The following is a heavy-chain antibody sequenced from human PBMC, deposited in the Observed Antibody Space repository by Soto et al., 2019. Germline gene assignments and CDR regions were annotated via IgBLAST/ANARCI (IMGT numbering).Heavy chain of an antibody. V-gene: IGHV1-69*08. CDR2: IIPILGIA. CDR3: ARDKGSGSSDY. D-gene: IGHD1-26*01. J-gene: IGHJ4*02. Sequence: QVQLVQSGAEVKKPGSSVKVSCKASGGTFSSYTISWVRQAPGQGLEWMGRIIPILGIANYAQKFQGRVTITADKSTSTAYMELSSLRSEDTAVYYCARDKGSGSSDYWGQGTLVTVSS. CDR1: GGTFSSYT.